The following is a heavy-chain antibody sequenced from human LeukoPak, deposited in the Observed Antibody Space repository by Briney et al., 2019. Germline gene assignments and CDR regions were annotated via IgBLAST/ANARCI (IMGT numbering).Heavy chain of an antibody. CDR2: ISYDGSNK. J-gene: IGHJ4*02. V-gene: IGHV3-30*03. CDR3: ARVGGDYSSGWPYYFDY. CDR1: GFTFSSYG. Sequence: GGSLRLSCAASGFTFSSYGMHWVRQAPGKGLEWVAVISYDGSNKYYADSVKGRFTISRDNSKNTLYLQMNSLRAEDTAVYYCARVGGDYSSGWPYYFDYWGQGTLVTVSS. D-gene: IGHD6-19*01.